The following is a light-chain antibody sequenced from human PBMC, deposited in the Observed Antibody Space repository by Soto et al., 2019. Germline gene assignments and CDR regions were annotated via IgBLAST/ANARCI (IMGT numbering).Light chain of an antibody. CDR2: DVS. CDR3: CSHAGSYTFV. J-gene: IGLJ2*01. Sequence: QSVLTQPRSVSGSPGQSVTISCTGTSSDVGGYKYVSWYQQHPGRAPKLMIYDVSKRPSGVPDRFSGSKSANTASLTISGLQAEDEADYYCCSHAGSYTFVFGGGTKLTVL. CDR1: SSDVGGYKY. V-gene: IGLV2-11*01.